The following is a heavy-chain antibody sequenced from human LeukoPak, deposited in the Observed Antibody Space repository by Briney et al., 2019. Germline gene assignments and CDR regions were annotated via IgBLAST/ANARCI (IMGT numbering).Heavy chain of an antibody. Sequence: GGSLRLSCAASGFTFSSYWMHWVRQAPGKGLVWVARINGDGSSTRYADSVKGRFTISRDNAKNTLYLQMSSLRAEDTAVYSCARELVVREGDYFDNWGQGTLVTVSS. CDR3: ARELVVREGDYFDN. J-gene: IGHJ4*02. CDR2: INGDGSST. V-gene: IGHV3-74*01. D-gene: IGHD2-2*01. CDR1: GFTFSSYW.